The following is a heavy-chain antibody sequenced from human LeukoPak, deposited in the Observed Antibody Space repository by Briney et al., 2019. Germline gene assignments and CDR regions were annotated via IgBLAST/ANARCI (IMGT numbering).Heavy chain of an antibody. Sequence: PGGSLRLSCAASGFTVSSNYMSWVRQAPGKGLEWVSYISSSGSTIYYADSVKGRFTISRDNAKNSLYLQMNSLRAEDTAVYYCARWSCSSTSCPSDYWGQGTLVTVSS. J-gene: IGHJ4*02. CDR3: ARWSCSSTSCPSDY. D-gene: IGHD2-2*01. CDR1: GFTVSSNY. V-gene: IGHV3-11*04. CDR2: ISSSGSTI.